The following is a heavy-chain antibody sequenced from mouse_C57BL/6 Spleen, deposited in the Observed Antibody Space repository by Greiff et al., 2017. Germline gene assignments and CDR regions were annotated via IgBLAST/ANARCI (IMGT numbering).Heavy chain of an antibody. V-gene: IGHV1-53*01. J-gene: IGHJ2*01. D-gene: IGHD2-5*01. Sequence: QVHVKQPGTELVKPGASVKLSCKASGYTFTSYWMHWVKQRPGQGLEWIGNINPSNGGTNYNEKFKSKATLTVDKSSSTAYMQLSSLTSEDSAVYYCARKAYYSNYGDFDYWGQGTTLTVSS. CDR2: INPSNGGT. CDR3: ARKAYYSNYGDFDY. CDR1: GYTFTSYW.